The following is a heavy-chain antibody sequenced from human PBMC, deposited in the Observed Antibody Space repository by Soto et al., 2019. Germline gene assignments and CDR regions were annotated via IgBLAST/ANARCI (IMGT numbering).Heavy chain of an antibody. D-gene: IGHD6-19*01. CDR2: ISGSGGST. CDR3: ANDEVAGTSAY. V-gene: IGHV3-23*01. CDR1: GFTFSSYA. J-gene: IGHJ4*02. Sequence: GGSLRLSCAASGFTFSSYAMSWVRQAPGKGLEWVSAISGSGGSTYYADSVKGRFTISRDNSKNTLYLQMNSLRAEDTAVYYCANDEVAGTSAYWGQGTRVTVSS.